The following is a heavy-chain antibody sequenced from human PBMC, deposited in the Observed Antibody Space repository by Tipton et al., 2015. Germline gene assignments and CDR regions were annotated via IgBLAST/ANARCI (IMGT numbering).Heavy chain of an antibody. Sequence: TLSLTCSVSGGSISSSSYYWGWIRQPPGKGLEWIGTIYYSGNTYYNPSLKSRVTISVDTSKNQFSLKLSSVTAADTAVYYCARDGERELFLNRYYYYAMDVWGQGTTVTVSS. J-gene: IGHJ6*02. V-gene: IGHV4-39*02. CDR3: ARDGERELFLNRYYYYAMDV. CDR1: GGSISSSSYY. CDR2: IYYSGNT. D-gene: IGHD3-10*01.